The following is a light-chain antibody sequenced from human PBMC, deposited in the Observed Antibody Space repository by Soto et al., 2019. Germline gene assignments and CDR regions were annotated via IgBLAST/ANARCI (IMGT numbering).Light chain of an antibody. CDR3: QKDNTYWT. V-gene: IGKV1-5*01. J-gene: IGKJ1*01. CDR2: DAP. Sequence: EIQMTQSPSTLYSSIGDRVTITCRASQSISTWLAWYPQKPGKAPNLLIDDAPNLESGVPSRFSSSGSGTESTRAISTLQPDDFAAYSCQKDNTYWTVGQGTKVEIK. CDR1: QSISTW.